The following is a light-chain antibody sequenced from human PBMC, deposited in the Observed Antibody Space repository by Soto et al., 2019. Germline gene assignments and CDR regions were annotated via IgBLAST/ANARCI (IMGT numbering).Light chain of an antibody. J-gene: IGKJ1*01. V-gene: IGKV3-20*01. CDR1: QSLSSGY. CDR3: HQYDSSPRT. CDR2: AAS. Sequence: IVLTQSPGTVSLSPGERATLSCRASQSLSSGYLAWYQQKPGQAPRILIYAASSRATGIPDRFSGSGSGTDFSLTISILEPEDFTVYYCHQYDSSPRTFGQGTKVDIK.